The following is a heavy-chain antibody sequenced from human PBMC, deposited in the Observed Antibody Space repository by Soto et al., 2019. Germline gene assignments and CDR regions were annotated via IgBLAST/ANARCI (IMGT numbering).Heavy chain of an antibody. CDR2: IIPIFGTA. CDR1: GGTFSSYA. Sequence: QVQLVQSGAEVKKPGSSVKVSCKASGGTFSSYAISWVRQAPGQGLEWMGGIIPIFGTANYAQKFQGRVTITADESTSTAYMELSSLRSADTAVYYCARDGNYCSSTSCYTFDYWGQGTLVTVSS. V-gene: IGHV1-69*01. CDR3: ARDGNYCSSTSCYTFDY. D-gene: IGHD2-2*02. J-gene: IGHJ4*02.